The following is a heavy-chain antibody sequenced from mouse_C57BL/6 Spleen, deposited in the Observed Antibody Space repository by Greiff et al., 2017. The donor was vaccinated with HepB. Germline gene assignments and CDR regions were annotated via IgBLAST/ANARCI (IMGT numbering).Heavy chain of an antibody. V-gene: IGHV1-82*01. Sequence: VKVVESGPELVKPGASVKISCKASGYAFSSSWMNWVKQRPGKGLEWIGRIYPGDGDTNYNGKFKGKATLTADKSSSTAYMQLSSLTSEDSAVYFCARFDGYYPSWFAYWGQGTLVTVSA. CDR3: ARFDGYYPSWFAY. CDR1: GYAFSSSW. J-gene: IGHJ3*01. CDR2: IYPGDGDT. D-gene: IGHD2-3*01.